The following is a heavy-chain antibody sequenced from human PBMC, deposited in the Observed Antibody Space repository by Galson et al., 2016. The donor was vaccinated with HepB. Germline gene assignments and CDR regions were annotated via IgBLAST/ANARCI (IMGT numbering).Heavy chain of an antibody. J-gene: IGHJ4*02. CDR2: INPSGGST. D-gene: IGHD4-17*01. V-gene: IGHV1-46*01. CDR1: GYAFASYN. Sequence: SVKVSCKASGYAFASYNMHWARQAPGQGLEWMGIINPSGGSTHYAQKFQGRVTMTRYTSTSTVYMELSSLRSEDTAVYYCAYDYGDYNFDYWGQGTLVTVSS. CDR3: AYDYGDYNFDY.